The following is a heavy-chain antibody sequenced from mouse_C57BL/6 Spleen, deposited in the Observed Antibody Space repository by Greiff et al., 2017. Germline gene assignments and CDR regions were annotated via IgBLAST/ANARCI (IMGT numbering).Heavy chain of an antibody. J-gene: IGHJ2*01. V-gene: IGHV5-4*01. CDR2: ISDGGSYT. D-gene: IGHD4-1*01. Sequence: EVQLVESGGGLVKPGGSLKLSCAASGFTFSSYAMSWVRQTPEKRLEWVATISDGGSYTYYPDNVKGRFTISRDNATNNLYLQMSHLKSEDTAMYYCARGVTGTGYFDYWGQGTTLTVSS. CDR3: ARGVTGTGYFDY. CDR1: GFTFSSYA.